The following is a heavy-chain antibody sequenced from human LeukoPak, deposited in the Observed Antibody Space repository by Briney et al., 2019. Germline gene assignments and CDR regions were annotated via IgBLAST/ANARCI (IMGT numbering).Heavy chain of an antibody. D-gene: IGHD3-22*01. J-gene: IGHJ4*02. CDR1: GFTFSSYA. V-gene: IGHV3-64*01. CDR2: ISTSGGST. Sequence: GGSLRLSCAASGFTFSSYAMHWVRQAPGKGLEYVSAISTSGGSTYYANSVKGRFTISRDNSKNALYLQMCSLRAEDMAVYYCARGDSMIVVVKGFDYWGQGTLVTVSS. CDR3: ARGDSMIVVVKGFDY.